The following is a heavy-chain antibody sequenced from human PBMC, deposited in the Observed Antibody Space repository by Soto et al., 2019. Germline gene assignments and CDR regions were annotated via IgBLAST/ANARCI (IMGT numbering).Heavy chain of an antibody. CDR3: ARGRPYGMDV. V-gene: IGHV3-74*01. CDR1: GFTFGSYW. J-gene: IGHJ6*02. CDR2: MDSDGSST. Sequence: EVQLVESGGGLVQPGGSLSVSCAASGFTFGSYWMNWVRQAPGKGLVWVSRMDSDGSSTTYADSVKGRFTTSRDNSKNTLYLQMSSLRVEDTAVYYCARGRPYGMDVWGQVTTVTVSS.